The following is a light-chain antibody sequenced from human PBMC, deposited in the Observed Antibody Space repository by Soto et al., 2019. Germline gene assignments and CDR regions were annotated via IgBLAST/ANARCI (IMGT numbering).Light chain of an antibody. J-gene: IGKJ3*01. CDR1: QGIGDT. CDR2: DTS. CDR3: QQLRNRPPRT. Sequence: EVVMSQYTATLSFSQGEGATLSSRARQGIGDTLAWYQHKPGQTPRLLIYDTSTRATGVPTRFSGSWSGTGLTLTISCLEPKDFAVFYCQQLRNRPPRTFGPGTKVDIK. V-gene: IGKV3-11*01.